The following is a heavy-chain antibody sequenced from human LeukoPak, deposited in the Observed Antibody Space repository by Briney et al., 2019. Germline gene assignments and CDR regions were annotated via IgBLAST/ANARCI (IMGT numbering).Heavy chain of an antibody. Sequence: GESLKISRKSSGYSFTNYWIGWVRQMPGKGLELMVIIYPGDSDTRDSPSFQGQVTISADKSINTAYLQWSSLKASDTAMYYCARHYGGGEYYYGMDVWGQGTTVTVAS. V-gene: IGHV5-51*01. CDR1: GYSFTNYW. CDR3: ARHYGGGEYYYGMDV. CDR2: IYPGDSDT. J-gene: IGHJ6*02. D-gene: IGHD2-21*01.